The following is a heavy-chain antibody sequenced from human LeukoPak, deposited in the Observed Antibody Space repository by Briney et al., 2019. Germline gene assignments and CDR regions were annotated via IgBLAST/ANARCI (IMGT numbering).Heavy chain of an antibody. CDR1: GGSISSYY. CDR3: ARGAWFGRTYYYYYYMDV. J-gene: IGHJ6*03. D-gene: IGHD3-10*01. CDR2: IYYSEST. Sequence: SETLSLTCTVSGGSISSYYWSWIRQPPGKGLEWIGYIYYSESTNYNPSLKSRVTISVDTSKSQFSLKLSSVTAADTAVYYCARGAWFGRTYYYYYYMDVWGKGTTVTISS. V-gene: IGHV4-59*01.